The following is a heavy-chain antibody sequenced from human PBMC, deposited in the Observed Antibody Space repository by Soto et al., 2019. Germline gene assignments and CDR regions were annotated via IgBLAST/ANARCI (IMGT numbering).Heavy chain of an antibody. CDR3: AREPAYYYGSGPQDKLYYYYYGMDV. V-gene: IGHV1-69*13. Sequence: SVKVSCKASGGTFSSYAISWVRQAPGQGLEWMGGIIPIFGTANYAQKFQGRVTITADESTSTAYMELSSLRSEDTAVYYCAREPAYYYGSGPQDKLYYYYYGMDVWGQGTTVTVSS. CDR1: GGTFSSYA. J-gene: IGHJ6*02. CDR2: IIPIFGTA. D-gene: IGHD3-10*01.